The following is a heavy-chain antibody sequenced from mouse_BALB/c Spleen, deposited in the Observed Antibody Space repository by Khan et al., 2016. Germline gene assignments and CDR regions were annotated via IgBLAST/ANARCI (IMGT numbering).Heavy chain of an antibody. Sequence: EVQLQESGPDLVKPSQSLSLTCTVTGYSITSGYSWHWIRQFPGNKLEWMGYIHYSGYTNYNPSLKSRISITRDTSKNQFFLQLNSVTTEDTATXYCASYGNYVGTWWYFDVWGAGTTVTVSS. CDR2: IHYSGYT. J-gene: IGHJ1*01. CDR3: ASYGNYVGTWWYFDV. D-gene: IGHD2-1*01. V-gene: IGHV3-1*02. CDR1: GYSITSGYS.